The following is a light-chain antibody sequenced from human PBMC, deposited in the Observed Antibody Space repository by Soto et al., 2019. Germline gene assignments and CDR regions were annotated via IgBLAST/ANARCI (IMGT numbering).Light chain of an antibody. Sequence: QSVLTQPPSASGTPGQRVTISCSGSSSNIGSNSVNWYQQLPGAAPKLLIYSNNQRPSGVPDRFSGSKSGTSASLAISGLQSEDEADYYCAAWDNSMNGREVFGTGTKVTFL. J-gene: IGLJ1*01. V-gene: IGLV1-44*01. CDR1: SSNIGSNS. CDR2: SNN. CDR3: AAWDNSMNGREV.